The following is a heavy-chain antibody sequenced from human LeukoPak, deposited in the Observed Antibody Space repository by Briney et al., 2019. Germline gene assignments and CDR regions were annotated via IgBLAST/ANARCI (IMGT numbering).Heavy chain of an antibody. D-gene: IGHD3-10*01. CDR3: ARTPVTVIRGVIEDGMDV. Sequence: ASVKVSCKPSGYTFTDYYLHWVRQAPGQGLEWMGWINPNTGRTNYAQNFQGRVTMTRDTSVSTAYVDLSRLGSDDTAVYYCARTPVTVIRGVIEDGMDVWGQGTTVTVSS. V-gene: IGHV1-2*02. CDR2: INPNTGRT. J-gene: IGHJ6*02. CDR1: GYTFTDYY.